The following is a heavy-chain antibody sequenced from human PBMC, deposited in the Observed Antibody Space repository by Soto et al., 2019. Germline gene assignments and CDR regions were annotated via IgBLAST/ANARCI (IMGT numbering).Heavy chain of an antibody. J-gene: IGHJ4*02. CDR2: IYYSGST. D-gene: IGHD5-12*01. Sequence: SETLSLTCTVSGGSISSSSYYWGWIRQPPGKGLEWIGSIYYSGSTYYNPSLKSRVTISVDTSKNQFSLKLSSVTAADPAVYYCVRHAQWIIRAYWGQGSLVTVSS. CDR3: VRHAQWIIRAY. V-gene: IGHV4-39*01. CDR1: GGSISSSSYY.